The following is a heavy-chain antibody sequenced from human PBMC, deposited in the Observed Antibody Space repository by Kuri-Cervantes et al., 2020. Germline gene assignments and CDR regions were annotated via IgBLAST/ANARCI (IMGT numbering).Heavy chain of an antibody. Sequence: ASVKVSCRASGYTFTGYYMHWVRQAPGQGLEWMGWINPNSGGTNYAQKLQGRVTMTTDTSTSTAYMELRSLRSDDTAVYYCARAPYCSGGSCYYNWFDPWGQGTLVTVSS. D-gene: IGHD2-15*01. V-gene: IGHV1-2*02. J-gene: IGHJ5*02. CDR1: GYTFTGYY. CDR2: INPNSGGT. CDR3: ARAPYCSGGSCYYNWFDP.